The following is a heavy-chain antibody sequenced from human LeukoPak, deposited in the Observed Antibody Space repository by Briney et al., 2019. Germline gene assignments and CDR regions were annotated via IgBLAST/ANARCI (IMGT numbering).Heavy chain of an antibody. CDR1: GFTFNIYA. CDR2: ITSISDGT. Sequence: GGSLRLSCAASGFTFNIYAMSWVRQAPGEGLEWVSSITSISDGTFYADSVKGRFTISRDNSKSTLYLQMNSLRAEDTALYYCVKDRPNYFGWNGHYYTRNGESWGQGTLVTVSS. CDR3: VKDRPNYFGWNGHYYTRNGES. D-gene: IGHD3-10*01. J-gene: IGHJ5*02. V-gene: IGHV3-23*01.